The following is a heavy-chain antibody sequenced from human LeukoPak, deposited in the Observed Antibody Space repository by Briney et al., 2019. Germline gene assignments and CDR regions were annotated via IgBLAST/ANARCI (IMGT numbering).Heavy chain of an antibody. V-gene: IGHV5-51*01. CDR3: ARPGYYYDSSGYYYVDY. CDR2: IYPGDSDT. CDR1: GYSFTSYW. D-gene: IGHD3-22*01. Sequence: GESLKISCKGSGYSFTSYWIGWVRQMPGKGLEWMGNIYPGDSDTRYGPSFQGQVTISADKSISTAYLQWSSLKASDTAMYYCARPGYYYDSSGYYYVDYWGQGTLVTVSS. J-gene: IGHJ4*02.